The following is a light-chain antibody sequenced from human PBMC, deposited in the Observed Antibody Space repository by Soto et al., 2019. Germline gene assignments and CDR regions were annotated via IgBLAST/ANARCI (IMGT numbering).Light chain of an antibody. V-gene: IGKV1-39*01. Sequence: DIQMTQSPSSLSVSVGDRVTMTGRASETISTFLNWYQVKPGKAPKLLIYAASTLQDGVPSRFSGSGSGTDFTLTINSLQPEDFASYYCQQSYDISPITFGQGTRL. CDR1: ETISTF. CDR3: QQSYDISPIT. J-gene: IGKJ5*01. CDR2: AAS.